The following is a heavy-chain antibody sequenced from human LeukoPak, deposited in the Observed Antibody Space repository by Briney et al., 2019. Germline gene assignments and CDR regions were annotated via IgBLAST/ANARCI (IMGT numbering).Heavy chain of an antibody. D-gene: IGHD3-3*01. J-gene: IGHJ6*03. CDR3: ARDRLFWSDPYRGYYYYTDV. Sequence: ASVKVSCKASGYTFTGYYMHWVRQAPGQGLEWMGWINPNSGGTNYAQKFQGRVTMTRDTSISTAYMELSRLRSDDTAVYYCARDRLFWSDPYRGYYYYTDVWGKGTTVTVSS. V-gene: IGHV1-2*02. CDR1: GYTFTGYY. CDR2: INPNSGGT.